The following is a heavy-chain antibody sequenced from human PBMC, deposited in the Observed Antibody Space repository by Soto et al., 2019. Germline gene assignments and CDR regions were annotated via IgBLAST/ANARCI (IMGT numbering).Heavy chain of an antibody. CDR1: GYTFTSYG. V-gene: IGHV1-18*01. CDR2: ISAHNGNT. J-gene: IGHJ5*02. CDR3: AREPREMSGAYNWCDP. Sequence: ASVKVSCKASGYTFTSYGISWVRQAPGQGLEWMGWISAHNGNTNYAQKLQGRVTMTTDTSTSTAYMELRSLRSDDTAVYYWAREPREMSGAYNWCDPWGQGTLVTVSS.